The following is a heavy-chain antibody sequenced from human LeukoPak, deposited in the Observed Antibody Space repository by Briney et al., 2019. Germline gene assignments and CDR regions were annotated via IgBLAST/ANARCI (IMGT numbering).Heavy chain of an antibody. V-gene: IGHV1-2*02. CDR1: GYTFTGFY. J-gene: IGHJ3*02. D-gene: IGHD3-22*01. CDR2: INPNSGGT. Sequence: ASVKVSCKASGYTFTGFYIHWVRQAPGQGLEWMGWINPNSGGTNYAQKFQGRVTMTRDTSISTAYMELRSLRSDDTAVYYCARLFTYYDYTPDAFDIWGQGTMVTVSS. CDR3: ARLFTYYDYTPDAFDI.